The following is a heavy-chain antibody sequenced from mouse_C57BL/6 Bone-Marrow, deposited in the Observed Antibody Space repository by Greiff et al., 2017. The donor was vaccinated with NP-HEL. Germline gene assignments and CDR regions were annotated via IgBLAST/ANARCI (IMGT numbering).Heavy chain of an antibody. J-gene: IGHJ3*01. CDR1: GFTFSSYA. CDR3: ARPLGFAY. Sequence: DVKLVESGGGLVKPGGSLKLSCAASGFTFSSYAMSWVRQTPEKRLEWVATISDGGSYTYYPDNVKGRFTISRDNAKNNLYLQMSHLKSEDTAMYYCARPLGFAYWGQGTLVTVSA. V-gene: IGHV5-4*03. CDR2: ISDGGSYT.